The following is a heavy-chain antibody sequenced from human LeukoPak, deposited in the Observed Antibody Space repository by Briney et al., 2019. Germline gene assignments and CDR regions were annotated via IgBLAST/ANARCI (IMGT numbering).Heavy chain of an antibody. Sequence: GSLRLSCAASGFTFSDYYMSWIRQAPGKGLEWVSYISSSGSTIYYADSVKGRFTISRDNAKNSLYLQMNSLRAEDTAVYYCARGSPYVAVAGTRIDPWGQGTLVTVSS. CDR1: GFTFSDYY. V-gene: IGHV3-11*01. CDR3: ARGSPYVAVAGTRIDP. D-gene: IGHD6-19*01. J-gene: IGHJ5*02. CDR2: ISSSGSTI.